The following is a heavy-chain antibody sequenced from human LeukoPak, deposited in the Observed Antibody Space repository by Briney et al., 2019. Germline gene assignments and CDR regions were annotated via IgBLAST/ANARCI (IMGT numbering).Heavy chain of an antibody. Sequence: GESLKISCKGSGYSFTSYWIGWVRQMPGKGLEWMGIIYPGDSDTRYSPSFQGQVTISADKSISTAYLQWSSLKAPDTAMYYCARQPPTYGGWSDPWGQGTLVTVSS. CDR2: IYPGDSDT. J-gene: IGHJ5*02. CDR3: ARQPPTYGGWSDP. V-gene: IGHV5-51*01. CDR1: GYSFTSYW. D-gene: IGHD4-23*01.